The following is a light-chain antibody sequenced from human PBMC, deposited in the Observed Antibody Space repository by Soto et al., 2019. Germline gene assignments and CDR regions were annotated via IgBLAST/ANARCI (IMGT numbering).Light chain of an antibody. CDR2: EVS. J-gene: IGLJ1*01. Sequence: LTQPASVSGSPGQSITISCTGTSSDVGGYNYVSWYQQQSGKAPKLMIHEVSNRPSGVSNRFSGSKSGNTASLTISGLQAEDEADYYCSSYTSSRAYVFGIGTKVTVL. CDR3: SSYTSSRAYV. V-gene: IGLV2-14*01. CDR1: SSDVGGYNY.